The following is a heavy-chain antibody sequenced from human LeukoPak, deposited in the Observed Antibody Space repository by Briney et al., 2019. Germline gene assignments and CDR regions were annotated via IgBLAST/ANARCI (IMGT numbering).Heavy chain of an antibody. V-gene: IGHV1-69*13. CDR1: GGTFSSYA. Sequence: VKVSCKASGGTFSSYAISWVRQAPGQGLEWMGGIIPIFGTANYAKKFQGRVTITTDESTSTAYMELRSLRSDDTAVYYCARDRREYIAAAGPPDFDYWGQGTLVTVSS. CDR2: IIPIFGTA. D-gene: IGHD6-13*01. CDR3: ARDRREYIAAAGPPDFDY. J-gene: IGHJ4*02.